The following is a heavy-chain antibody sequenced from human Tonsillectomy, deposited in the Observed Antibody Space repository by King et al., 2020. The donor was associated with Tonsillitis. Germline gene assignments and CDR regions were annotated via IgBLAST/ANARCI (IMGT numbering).Heavy chain of an antibody. V-gene: IGHV3-21*01. CDR1: GFTFSSYS. CDR3: ARDCSGRSCYPYYYGMDV. J-gene: IGHJ6*02. D-gene: IGHD2-15*01. CDR2: MSSSSSDI. Sequence: VQLVESGGGLVKPGGSLRLSCAASGFTFSSYSMNWVRQSPGKGLEWVSSMSSSSSDIYYADSVKGRFAISRDNAKHSLYLQMNSLRAEDTAVYYCARDCSGRSCYPYYYGMDVWGQGTTVTVSS.